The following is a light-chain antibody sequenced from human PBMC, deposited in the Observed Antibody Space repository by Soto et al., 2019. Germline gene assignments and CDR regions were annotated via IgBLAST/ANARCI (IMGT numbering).Light chain of an antibody. CDR1: QSVSSY. CDR2: DAS. V-gene: IGKV3-11*01. J-gene: IGKJ4*01. CDR3: QQRSNWLT. Sequence: EIVLTQSPATLSLSPGERATLSCRASQSVSSYLAWYQQKPGQAPRLLIYDASSRATRIPARFSGSGSGTDFTLIISSLEPEDFAVYYCQQRSNWLTFGGGTKVEIK.